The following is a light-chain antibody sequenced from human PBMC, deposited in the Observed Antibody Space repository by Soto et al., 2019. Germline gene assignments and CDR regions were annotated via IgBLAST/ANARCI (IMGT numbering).Light chain of an antibody. Sequence: EIVLTQSPGTLSLSPGERATLSCRASQSFSSSYLAWYQQKPGQAPRLLIYETSSRATGIPDRFSGSGSQTDFTLTISRLEPEDFAVYSCQQYGTSPRTFGQGTKVDIK. CDR2: ETS. CDR1: QSFSSSY. CDR3: QQYGTSPRT. V-gene: IGKV3-20*01. J-gene: IGKJ1*01.